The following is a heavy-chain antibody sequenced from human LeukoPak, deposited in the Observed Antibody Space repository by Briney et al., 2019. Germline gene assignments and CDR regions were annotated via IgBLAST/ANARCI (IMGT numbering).Heavy chain of an antibody. Sequence: PSETLSLTCTVSGYSISSGYYWGWIRQPPGKGLEWIGSIYHSGSTYYNPSLKSRVTISVDTSKNQFSLKLSSVTAADTAVYYCARVEGQDSSGWRFYYYYYMDVWGKGTTVTVSS. D-gene: IGHD6-19*01. CDR1: GYSISSGYY. CDR2: IYHSGST. V-gene: IGHV4-38-2*02. J-gene: IGHJ6*03. CDR3: ARVEGQDSSGWRFYYYYYMDV.